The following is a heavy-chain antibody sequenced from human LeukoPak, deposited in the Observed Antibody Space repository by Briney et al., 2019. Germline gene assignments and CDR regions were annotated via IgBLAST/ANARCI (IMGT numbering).Heavy chain of an antibody. CDR1: GYTFTSYY. CDR3: ARDYIVASYNWFDP. V-gene: IGHV1-18*04. J-gene: IGHJ5*02. CDR2: ISAYNGNT. Sequence: ASVKVSCKASGYTFTSYYMHWVRQAPGQGLEWMGWISAYNGNTNYAQKLQGRVTMTTDTSTSTAYMELRSLRSDDTAVYYCARDYIVASYNWFDPWGQGTLVTVSS. D-gene: IGHD5-12*01.